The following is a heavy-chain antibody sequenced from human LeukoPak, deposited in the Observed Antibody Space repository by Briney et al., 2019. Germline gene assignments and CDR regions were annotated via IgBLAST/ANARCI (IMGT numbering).Heavy chain of an antibody. CDR3: APLFGELRRLDY. V-gene: IGHV3-74*01. Sequence: PGGSPRLSCAASGFTFSSYWMHWVRQAPGKGLVWVSRINSDGSSTSYADSVKGRFTISRDNAKNTLYLQMNSLRAEDTAVYYCAPLFGELRRLDYWGQGTLVTVSS. J-gene: IGHJ4*02. CDR2: INSDGSST. D-gene: IGHD3-10*02. CDR1: GFTFSSYW.